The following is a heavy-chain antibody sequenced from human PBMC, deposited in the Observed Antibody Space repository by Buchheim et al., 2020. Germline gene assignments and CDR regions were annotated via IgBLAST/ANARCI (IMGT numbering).Heavy chain of an antibody. CDR1: GFTFSSYA. CDR3: ARDHGYCSGGSCLTIDY. Sequence: QVQLVESGGGVVQPGRSLRLSCAASGFTFSSYAMHRVRQAPGKGLEWVAVISYDGSNKYYADSVKGRFTISRDNSKNTLYPQMNSLGAEDTAVYYCARDHGYCSGGSCLTIDYWGQGTL. D-gene: IGHD2-15*01. J-gene: IGHJ4*02. CDR2: ISYDGSNK. V-gene: IGHV3-30-3*01.